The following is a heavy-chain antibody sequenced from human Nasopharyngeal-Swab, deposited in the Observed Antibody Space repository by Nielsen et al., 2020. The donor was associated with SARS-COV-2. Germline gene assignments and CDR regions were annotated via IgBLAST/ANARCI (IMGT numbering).Heavy chain of an antibody. D-gene: IGHD4-11*01. V-gene: IGHV3-33*01. J-gene: IGHJ6*02. CDR3: ARDPGQRNGLDV. CDR2: MWHNGQK. CDR1: GITFSDLA. Sequence: GGSLRLSCETSGITFSDLAFHWVRQAPGAGLEWVATMWHNGQKFYAHSVRGRFTVSRDNAKNTFYLQVDSLTGDDTAVYYCARDPGQRNGLDVWGQGTTVIVSS.